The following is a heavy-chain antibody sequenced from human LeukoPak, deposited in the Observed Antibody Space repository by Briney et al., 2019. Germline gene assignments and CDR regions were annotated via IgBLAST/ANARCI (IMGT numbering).Heavy chain of an antibody. V-gene: IGHV3-21*01. J-gene: IGHJ3*02. CDR1: GFTFSSYS. D-gene: IGHD3-22*01. CDR2: ISSSSSYI. Sequence: GRSLRLSCAASGFTFSSYSMNWVRQAPGKGLEWVSSISSSSSYIYYADSVKGRFTISRDNAKNSLYLQMNSLRAEDTAVYYCAREGKSYYYDSSGPKKAFDIWGQGTMVTVSS. CDR3: AREGKSYYYDSSGPKKAFDI.